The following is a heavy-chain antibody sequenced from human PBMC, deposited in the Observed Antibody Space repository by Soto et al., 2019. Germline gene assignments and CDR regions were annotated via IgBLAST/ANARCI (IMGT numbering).Heavy chain of an antibody. J-gene: IGHJ4*02. V-gene: IGHV1-3*01. Sequence: ASVKVSCKASERALSMYAINWLRQAPGQRLEWMGWINAGNGNTKYSQKFQGRVTITRDTSASTAYMELSSLRSEDTAVYYCARDLGGWPDYWGQGTLVTVSS. CDR3: ARDLGGWPDY. CDR2: INAGNGNT. CDR1: ERALSMYA. D-gene: IGHD2-15*01.